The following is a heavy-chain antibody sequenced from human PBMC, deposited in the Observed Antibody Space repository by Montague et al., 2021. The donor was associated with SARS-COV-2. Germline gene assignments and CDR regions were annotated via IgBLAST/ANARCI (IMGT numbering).Heavy chain of an antibody. J-gene: IGHJ2*01. D-gene: IGHD2-21*02. Sequence: CAISGDSVSSNIATWNWIRQSPSRGPEWLGRTYYRSKWYSDYAVSVKSRVIINPDTSNNRISLQLNSVTPEDTAVYYCARAYCGGDCYFYWYFDLWGRGTLVTVSS. V-gene: IGHV6-1*01. CDR2: TYYRSKWYS. CDR1: GDSVSSNIAT. CDR3: ARAYCGGDCYFYWYFDL.